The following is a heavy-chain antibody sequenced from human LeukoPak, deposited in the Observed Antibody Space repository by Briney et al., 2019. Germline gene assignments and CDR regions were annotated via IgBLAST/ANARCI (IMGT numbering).Heavy chain of an antibody. J-gene: IGHJ4*02. V-gene: IGHV3-23*01. CDR3: ARGSGTMVVTPLFH. CDR1: GFTFRSYA. CDR2: ISCSGGST. Sequence: GGSLRLSCAASGFTFRSYAISWVRQAPGKGLEWVSAISCSGGSTYYADSVKGRFTISRDNSKNTLYLQMNSMRAEDTAVYYCARGSGTMVVTPLFHWGQGTLVTVFS. D-gene: IGHD4-23*01.